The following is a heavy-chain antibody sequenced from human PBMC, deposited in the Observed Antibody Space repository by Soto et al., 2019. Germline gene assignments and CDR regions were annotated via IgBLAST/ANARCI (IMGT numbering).Heavy chain of an antibody. Sequence: EVQLVESGGAVVQPGGSLRLSCAASGFTFDDFYMHWVRQAPGKGLEWVSLIGRDGIYTYYADSVKGRFTISRDNSKNSLYLQMNSLTTEDTAFYFCAKEKHDASWTSFDYWGQGTLVTVSS. J-gene: IGHJ4*02. CDR3: AKEKHDASWTSFDY. CDR2: IGRDGIYT. CDR1: GFTFDDFY. D-gene: IGHD2-2*01. V-gene: IGHV3-43*01.